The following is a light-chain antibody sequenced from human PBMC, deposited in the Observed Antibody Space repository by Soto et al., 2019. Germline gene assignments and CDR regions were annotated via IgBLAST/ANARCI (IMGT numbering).Light chain of an antibody. J-gene: IGKJ5*01. Sequence: IQLPHSPFSLSASVAPRVTVSFQASQDISNYLNWYQQKPGKAPKLLIYDASNLETGVPSRFSGSGSGTDFTFTISSLQPEDIATYYCQQYDNLPPPFGQGTRLEF. V-gene: IGKV1-33*01. CDR3: QQYDNLPPP. CDR1: QDISNY. CDR2: DAS.